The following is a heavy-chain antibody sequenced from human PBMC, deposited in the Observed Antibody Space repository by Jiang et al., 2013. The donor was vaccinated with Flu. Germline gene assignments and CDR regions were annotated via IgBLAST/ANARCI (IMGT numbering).Heavy chain of an antibody. CDR2: ISAYNGNT. J-gene: IGHJ1*01. CDR3: ARDSGSYPEYFQH. Sequence: WVRQAPGQGLEWMGWISAYNGNTNYAQKLQGRVTMTTDTSTSTAYMELRSLRSDDTAVYYCARDSGSYPEYFQHWGQGTLVTVSS. D-gene: IGHD1-26*01. V-gene: IGHV1-18*01.